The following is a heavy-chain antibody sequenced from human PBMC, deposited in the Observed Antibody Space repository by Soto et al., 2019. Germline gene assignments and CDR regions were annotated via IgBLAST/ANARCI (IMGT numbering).Heavy chain of an antibody. CDR1: GFTFSNYG. Sequence: QVQLVESGGGVVQPGRSLRLSCAASGFTFSNYGMHWVRQAPGKGLEWVAVISYDGSNTYYADSVKGRFTISRDNSKNTLYLQMNSLRADDTALYYSAKDPARAVTLAYSYYVMDIWGQGTTVTVSS. D-gene: IGHD2-21*02. J-gene: IGHJ6*02. CDR2: ISYDGSNT. V-gene: IGHV3-30*18. CDR3: AKDPARAVTLAYSYYVMDI.